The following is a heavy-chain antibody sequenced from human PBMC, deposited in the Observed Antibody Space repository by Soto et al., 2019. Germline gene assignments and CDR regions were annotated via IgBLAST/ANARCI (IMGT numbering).Heavy chain of an antibody. CDR3: VRNRWLDT. Sequence: QVQLQESGPGLVKPSGTLSLTCAVSGGSISSSDWCSWVRQPPGKGLEWIGEIYHGGNTNYNPSLKSRLTISIDKSKNQFSLKLTSVTAADTAVYYCVRNRWLDTWGQGTLVTVSS. CDR1: GGSISSSDW. J-gene: IGHJ5*02. CDR2: IYHGGNT. V-gene: IGHV4-4*02.